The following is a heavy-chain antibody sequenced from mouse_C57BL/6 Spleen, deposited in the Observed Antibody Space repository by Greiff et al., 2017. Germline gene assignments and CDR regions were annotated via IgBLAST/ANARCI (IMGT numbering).Heavy chain of an antibody. CDR2: IDPSDSET. J-gene: IGHJ2*01. D-gene: IGHD2-5*01. CDR3: ARSYSNSPFDD. V-gene: IGHV1-52*01. Sequence: VQLQQPGAELVRPGSSVKLSCKASGYTFTSYWMHWVKQRPIQGLEWIGNIDPSDSETHYNQKFKDKATLTVDKSSSTAYMQLSSLTSEDSAVYYCARSYSNSPFDDWGQGTTLTVSS. CDR1: GYTFTSYW.